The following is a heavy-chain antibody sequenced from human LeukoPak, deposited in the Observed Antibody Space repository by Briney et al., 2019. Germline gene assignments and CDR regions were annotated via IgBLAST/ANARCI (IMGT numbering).Heavy chain of an antibody. J-gene: IGHJ4*02. V-gene: IGHV1-18*01. D-gene: IGHD5-18*01. CDR2: ISDYNGYI. Sequence: ASVKVSCKASGYTFAGYGMSWVRQAPGQGLEWMGWISDYNGYIRYAQRVQDRLTMTIDASTTTAYMELRTLTYDDTAVYYCARDRYGTGNFDYWGQGTLVAVSS. CDR3: ARDRYGTGNFDY. CDR1: GYTFAGYG.